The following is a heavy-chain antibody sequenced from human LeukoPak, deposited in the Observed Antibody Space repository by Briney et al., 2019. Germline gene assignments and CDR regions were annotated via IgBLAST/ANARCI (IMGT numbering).Heavy chain of an antibody. J-gene: IGHJ4*02. Sequence: SETLSLTCTVSGGSISSYFWSWIRQPPGKGLEWIGYIYDSGSTNYNPSLKSRVTISVDTSKNRFSLKLSSVTAADTAVYFCARDRDSSGYYPDYWGQGTLVTVSS. CDR1: GGSISSYF. CDR3: ARDRDSSGYYPDY. D-gene: IGHD3-22*01. V-gene: IGHV4-59*01. CDR2: IYDSGST.